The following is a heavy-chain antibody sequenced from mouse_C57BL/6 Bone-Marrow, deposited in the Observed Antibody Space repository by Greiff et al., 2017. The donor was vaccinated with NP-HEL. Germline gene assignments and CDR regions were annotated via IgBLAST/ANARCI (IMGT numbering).Heavy chain of an antibody. Sequence: QVQLQQPGAELVKPGASVKMSCKASGYTFTSYWITWVKQRPGQGLEWIGDIYPGSGSTNYNEKFKSKATLTVDTSSSTAYMQLSSLTSEDSAVYYCARSGWLLREWFAYWGQGTLVTVSA. CDR3: ARSGWLLREWFAY. CDR2: IYPGSGST. D-gene: IGHD2-3*01. J-gene: IGHJ3*01. V-gene: IGHV1-55*01. CDR1: GYTFTSYW.